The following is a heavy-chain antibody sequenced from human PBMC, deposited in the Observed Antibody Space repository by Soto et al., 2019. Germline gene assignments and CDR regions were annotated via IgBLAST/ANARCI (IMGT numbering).Heavy chain of an antibody. D-gene: IGHD4-17*01. J-gene: IGHJ4*02. CDR3: ARHGMVTTLDY. CDR2: IYYSGST. CDR1: GGSISSYY. Sequence: PSETLSLTCTVSGGSISSYYWSWIRQPPGKGLEWIGYIYYSGSTNYNPSLKSRVTISVDTSKNQFSLKLSSVTAAATAVYYCARHGMVTTLDYWGQGTLVTVSS. V-gene: IGHV4-59*08.